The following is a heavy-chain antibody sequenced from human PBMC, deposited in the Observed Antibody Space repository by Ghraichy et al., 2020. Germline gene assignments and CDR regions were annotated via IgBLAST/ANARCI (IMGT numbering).Heavy chain of an antibody. CDR3: ARGRYVGATTGWFDP. D-gene: IGHD1-26*01. J-gene: IGHJ5*02. V-gene: IGHV3-13*05. Sequence: GESLNISCAASGFTFSDYDMHWVRQPTGKGLEWVSGIGPAGDPYYPGSVKGRFTISRENAKKSMYLQMNSLRAGDTAVYYCARGRYVGATTGWFDPWGQGTLVTVSS. CDR2: IGPAGDP. CDR1: GFTFSDYD.